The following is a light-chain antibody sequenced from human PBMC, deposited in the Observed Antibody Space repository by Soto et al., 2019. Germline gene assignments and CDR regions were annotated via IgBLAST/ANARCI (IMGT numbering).Light chain of an antibody. J-gene: IGLJ3*02. V-gene: IGLV2-14*03. CDR1: SSDIGGYKY. Sequence: QSALTQPASVSGSPGQSITISCAGTSSDIGGYKYVSWYQHHPGKAPKLMIYDVSNRPSGVSNRFSGSKSGNTASLTISGLQAEDEADYYCSSYTSISTGVFGGGTKLTVL. CDR2: DVS. CDR3: SSYTSISTGV.